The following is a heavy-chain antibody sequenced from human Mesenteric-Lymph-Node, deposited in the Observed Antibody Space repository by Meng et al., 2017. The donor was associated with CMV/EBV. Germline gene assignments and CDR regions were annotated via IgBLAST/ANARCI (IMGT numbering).Heavy chain of an antibody. D-gene: IGHD1-1*01. CDR1: GGPVSSTSYH. J-gene: IGHJ5*02. Sequence: TCTVSGGPVSSTSYHWSWIRQPPGKGLEWIGYIYYSGSTNYHPSLKSRVTISIDTSKKQFSLKMTSVTAADTAVYYCVRLERGWFDPWGQGSLVTVSS. CDR2: IYYSGST. V-gene: IGHV4-61*01. CDR3: VRLERGWFDP.